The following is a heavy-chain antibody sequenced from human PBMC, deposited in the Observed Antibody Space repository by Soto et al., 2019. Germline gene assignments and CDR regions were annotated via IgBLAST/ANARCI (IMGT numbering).Heavy chain of an antibody. V-gene: IGHV4-39*01. Sequence: SETLSLTCTVSGGSVSSSSCYWGWIRQPPGKGLEWIGSIYYSGSTYYNPSLKSRVTISVDTSKSQFSLKLSSVTAADTAVYYCARFYGDYSNWFDPWGQGTLVTVSS. J-gene: IGHJ5*02. D-gene: IGHD4-17*01. CDR3: ARFYGDYSNWFDP. CDR2: IYYSGST. CDR1: GGSVSSSSCY.